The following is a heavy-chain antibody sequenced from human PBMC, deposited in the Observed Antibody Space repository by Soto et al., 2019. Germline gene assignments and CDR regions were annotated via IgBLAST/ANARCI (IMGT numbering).Heavy chain of an antibody. D-gene: IGHD1-26*01. Sequence: GGSLSLSCSASGFTFSSYAMHWVRHAPGKGLEYVSAISSNGGSTYYADSVKGRFTISRDNSKNTLYLQMSSLRAEDTAVYYCVNPPGVGATSMYYFDYWGQGTLVTSPQ. V-gene: IGHV3-64D*08. CDR1: GFTFSSYA. CDR3: VNPPGVGATSMYYFDY. J-gene: IGHJ4*02. CDR2: ISSNGGST.